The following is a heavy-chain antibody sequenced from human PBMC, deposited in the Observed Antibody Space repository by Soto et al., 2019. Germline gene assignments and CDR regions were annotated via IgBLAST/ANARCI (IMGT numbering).Heavy chain of an antibody. Sequence: EEQLLESGGGLVQPGGSLRLSCAAPGFTFSNYAMNWVRQAPGKGLEWVSVISGSGGSTYYADSVKGRFTISRDNSKNTLYLQMNSLRGEDTAVYYCARRSSGWYFDYWGQGTLVTVSS. CDR3: ARRSSGWYFDY. CDR2: ISGSGGST. CDR1: GFTFSNYA. V-gene: IGHV3-23*01. D-gene: IGHD6-19*01. J-gene: IGHJ4*02.